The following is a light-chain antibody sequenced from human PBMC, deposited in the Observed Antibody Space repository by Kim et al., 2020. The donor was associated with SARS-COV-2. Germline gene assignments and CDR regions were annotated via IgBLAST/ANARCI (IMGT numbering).Light chain of an antibody. CDR1: SSDVGGYNY. Sequence: PGQSVTISCTGTSSDVGGYNYVSWYQQHPGKAPKLMIYDVSKRPSGVPDRFSGSKSGNTASLTISGLQAEDEADYYCCSYAGSRWVFGGGTKLTVL. V-gene: IGLV2-11*01. CDR2: DVS. J-gene: IGLJ3*02. CDR3: CSYAGSRWV.